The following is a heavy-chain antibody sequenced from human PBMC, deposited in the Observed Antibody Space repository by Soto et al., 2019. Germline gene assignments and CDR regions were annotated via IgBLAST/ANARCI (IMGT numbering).Heavy chain of an antibody. CDR2: IIPIFGTA. V-gene: IGHV1-69*13. J-gene: IGHJ4*02. D-gene: IGHD3-10*01. CDR3: AGQASGVGSSNFDY. CDR1: GGTFSSYA. Sequence: SVKVSCKASGGTFSSYAISWVRQAPGQGLEWMGGIIPIFGTANYAQKFQGRVTITADESTSTAYMELSSLRSEDTAVYYCAGQASGVGSSNFDYWGQGTLVTVSS.